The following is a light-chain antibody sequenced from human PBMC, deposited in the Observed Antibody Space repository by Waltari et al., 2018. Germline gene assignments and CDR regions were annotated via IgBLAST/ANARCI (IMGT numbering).Light chain of an antibody. CDR1: QTISSY. V-gene: IGKV1-39*01. Sequence: DIQMTQSPSSLSASVGDRVTITCRASQTISSYLNWYQQKPGKPPKFLIYAASSLRSGVPSRFSGSRSGTEFTLTISSLQPEDFATYYCQQTFSTQTTFGQGTRLELK. CDR3: QQTFSTQTT. J-gene: IGKJ5*01. CDR2: AAS.